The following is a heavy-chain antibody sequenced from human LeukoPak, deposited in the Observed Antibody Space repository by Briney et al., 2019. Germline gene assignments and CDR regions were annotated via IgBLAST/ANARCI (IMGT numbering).Heavy chain of an antibody. CDR2: IYYSGST. Sequence: PSETLSLTCTVSGGSISSSSYYWGWIRQPPGKGLEWIGSIYYSGSTYYNPSLKSRVTISVDTSKNQFSLKVISVTAADSGVFYCARGRWTEKHYDYVWGRRRVFGDVNFFDSWGHGTLVTVSS. J-gene: IGHJ4*01. CDR3: ARGRWTEKHYDYVWGRRRVFGDVNFFDS. V-gene: IGHV4-39*07. D-gene: IGHD3-16*01. CDR1: GGSISSSSYY.